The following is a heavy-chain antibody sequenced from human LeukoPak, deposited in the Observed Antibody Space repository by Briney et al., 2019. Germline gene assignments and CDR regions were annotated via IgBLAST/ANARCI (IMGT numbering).Heavy chain of an antibody. J-gene: IGHJ6*02. CDR2: INHSGST. CDR1: GGSFSGYY. D-gene: IGHD3-10*01. CDR3: ARGKPLLWFGELFQYYYYGMDV. V-gene: IGHV4-34*01. Sequence: SETLSLTCAVYGGSFSGYYWSWIRQPPGKGLEWIGEINHSGSTNYNPSLKSRVTISVDTSKNQFSLKLSSVTAADTAVYYCARGKPLLWFGELFQYYYYGMDVWGQGTTVTVSS.